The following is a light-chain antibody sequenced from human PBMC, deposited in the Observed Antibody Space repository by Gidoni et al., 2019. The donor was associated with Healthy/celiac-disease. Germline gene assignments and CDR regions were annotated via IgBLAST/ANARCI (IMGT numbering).Light chain of an antibody. CDR3: QQSYSTPL. CDR1: QSISSY. Sequence: DIQMTQSPSSLSASVGDRVTITCRASQSISSYLNWYQQKPGKAPKLLIYAASSLQSGVPSRFSGSGSGTDFTRTISSLQPEDFATYYGQQSYSTPLFGQXTRLEIK. V-gene: IGKV1-39*01. J-gene: IGKJ5*01. CDR2: AAS.